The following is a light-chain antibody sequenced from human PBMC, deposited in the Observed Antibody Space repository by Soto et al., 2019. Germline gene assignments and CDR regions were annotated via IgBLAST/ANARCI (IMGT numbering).Light chain of an antibody. J-gene: IGLJ2*01. CDR2: EVS. CDR1: SSDVGDYKS. CDR3: SSYTSRSSLV. Sequence: QSALTQPASVSGSPGQSITISCTGTSSDVGDYKSVSWYQQHPGKAPKLMIYEVSNRPSGVSNRFSGSKSGNTASLTISGLQAEDEADYYCSSYTSRSSLVFGGGTKVTVL. V-gene: IGLV2-14*01.